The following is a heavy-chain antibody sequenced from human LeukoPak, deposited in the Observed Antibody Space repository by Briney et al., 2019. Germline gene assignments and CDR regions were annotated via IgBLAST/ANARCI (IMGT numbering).Heavy chain of an antibody. V-gene: IGHV3-23*01. D-gene: IGHD5-18*01. CDR1: GFTFGSYA. CDR2: IFGSGGSP. Sequence: GGSLRLSCEASGFTFGSYAMYWVRQGPGKRLEWVAGIFGSGGSPHYADSVKGRFTISRDNSQNMVYLHINSLRAEDTAVYYCGKTTVGYSSGQKPAWPVDYWGQGTLVTVSS. CDR3: GKTTVGYSSGQKPAWPVDY. J-gene: IGHJ4*02.